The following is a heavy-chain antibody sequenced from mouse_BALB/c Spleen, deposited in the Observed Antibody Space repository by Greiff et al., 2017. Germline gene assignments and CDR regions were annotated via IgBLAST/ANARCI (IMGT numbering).Heavy chain of an antibody. Sequence: DVMLVESGGGLVKPGGSLKLSCAASGFTFSDYYMYWVRQTPEKRLEWVATISDGGSYTYYPDSVKGRFTISRDNAKNNLYLQMSSLKSEDTAMYYCARDRSSLLDHGGQGTLVTVSA. D-gene: IGHD1-2*01. CDR2: ISDGGSYT. CDR1: GFTFSDYY. V-gene: IGHV5-4*02. J-gene: IGHJ3*01. CDR3: ARDRSSLLDH.